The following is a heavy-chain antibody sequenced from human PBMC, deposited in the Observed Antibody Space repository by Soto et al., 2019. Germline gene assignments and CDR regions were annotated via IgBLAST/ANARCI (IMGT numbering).Heavy chain of an antibody. CDR2: ISSSGSTT. Sequence: LGLSCVASGFTFRDYYMSWIRQAPGKGLEWVSYISSSGSTTYYADSVKGRFTISRDNAKNSLYLQMNSLRAEDTAVYYCATDPSYGSGGWGQGTMVTVSS. J-gene: IGHJ3*01. CDR3: ATDPSYGSGG. D-gene: IGHD3-16*01. V-gene: IGHV3-11*04. CDR1: GFTFRDYY.